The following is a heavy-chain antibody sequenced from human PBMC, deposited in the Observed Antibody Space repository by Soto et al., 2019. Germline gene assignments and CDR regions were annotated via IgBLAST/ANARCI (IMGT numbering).Heavy chain of an antibody. D-gene: IGHD3-3*01. Sequence: GASVKVSCKASGYTFTSYGISWVRQAPGQGLEWMGWISAYNGNTNYAQKLQGRVTMTTDTSTSTAYMKLRSLRSDDTAVYYCARETQPSLYDFWSGYYRSRWFDPWGQGTLVTVS. CDR3: ARETQPSLYDFWSGYYRSRWFDP. J-gene: IGHJ5*02. CDR1: GYTFTSYG. V-gene: IGHV1-18*01. CDR2: ISAYNGNT.